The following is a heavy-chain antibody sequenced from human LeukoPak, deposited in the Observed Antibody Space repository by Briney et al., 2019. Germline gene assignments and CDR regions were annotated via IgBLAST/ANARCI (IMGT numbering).Heavy chain of an antibody. Sequence: ASVKVSCKASGYTFTGYYMHWVRQAPGQGLEWMGWINPNSGGTNYAQKFQGRVTMTRDTSNSTAYMELSRLRSDDTAVYYCASAVEWLLYYFDYWGQGTLVTVSS. CDR1: GYTFTGYY. CDR3: ASAVEWLLYYFDY. J-gene: IGHJ4*02. V-gene: IGHV1-2*02. CDR2: INPNSGGT. D-gene: IGHD3-3*01.